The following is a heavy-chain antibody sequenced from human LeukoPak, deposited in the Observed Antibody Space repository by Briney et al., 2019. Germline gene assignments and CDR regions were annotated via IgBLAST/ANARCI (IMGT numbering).Heavy chain of an antibody. CDR2: IYYSGNT. CDR1: GGSISITSYY. V-gene: IGHV4-39*07. CDR3: ARDRETYYDFWGGYYMGGWFDP. D-gene: IGHD3-3*01. J-gene: IGHJ5*02. Sequence: ASETLSLTCTVSGGSISITSYYWGWIRQPPGKGLEWIGSIYYSGNTYCNPSLKSRVTISVDTSKNQFSLKLSSVTAADTAVYYCARDRETYYDFWGGYYMGGWFDPWGQGTLVTVSS.